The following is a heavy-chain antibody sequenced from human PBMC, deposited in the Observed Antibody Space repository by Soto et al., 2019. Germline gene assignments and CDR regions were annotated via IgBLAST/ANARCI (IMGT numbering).Heavy chain of an antibody. J-gene: IGHJ2*01. CDR1: GGSFSPYF. D-gene: IGHD6-19*01. CDR3: ARLASGWQYYYFDF. CDR2: INHSGST. Sequence: SETLSLTCAIYGGSFSPYFWSWIRQPPGKGLEWIGEINHSGSTNYNPSLTRRATLSVDTSKNQVSLKLTSVTAADTAVYYCARLASGWQYYYFDFWGRGTPVTVSS. V-gene: IGHV4-34*01.